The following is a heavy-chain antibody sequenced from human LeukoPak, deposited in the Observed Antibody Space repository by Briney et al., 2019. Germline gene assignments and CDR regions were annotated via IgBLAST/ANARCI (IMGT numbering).Heavy chain of an antibody. CDR2: INHSGST. D-gene: IGHD3-22*01. Sequence: SETLSLTYAVYGGSFSGYYWSWIRQPPGKGLEWIGEINHSGSTNYNPSLKSRVTISVDTSKNQFSLKLSSVTAADTAVYYCASSTYYYDSSGHRTFDYWGQGTLVTVSS. V-gene: IGHV4-34*01. J-gene: IGHJ4*02. CDR1: GGSFSGYY. CDR3: ASSTYYYDSSGHRTFDY.